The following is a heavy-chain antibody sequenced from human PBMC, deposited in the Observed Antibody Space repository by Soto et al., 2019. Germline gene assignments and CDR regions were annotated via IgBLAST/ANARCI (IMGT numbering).Heavy chain of an antibody. CDR1: GFTFSSYA. J-gene: IGHJ2*01. CDR3: AKDYGTYNYFDL. Sequence: EVQLLESGGGLVQPGGSLRLSCSASGFTFSSYAMSWVRQAPGKGLEWVSAISGSGGSTYYADSVKGRFPISRDTSKNTLYLQMNSLRAEDTAVYYGAKDYGTYNYFDLCGRGTLVTVSS. CDR2: ISGSGGST. D-gene: IGHD1-1*01. V-gene: IGHV3-23*01.